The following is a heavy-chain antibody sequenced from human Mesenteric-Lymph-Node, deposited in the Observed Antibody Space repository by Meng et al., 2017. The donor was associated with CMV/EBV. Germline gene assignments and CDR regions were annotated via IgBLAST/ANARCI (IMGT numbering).Heavy chain of an antibody. V-gene: IGHV4-39*02. Sequence: QLQLQESGPRLVKPSETLSPKCTVSGGSISSSWHYWGWIRQPPGKGLEWIGSIFYSGSAHYNPALESRVTISIDKSKNEFFLNLGSVTAADTAMYFCARDTLTYSYGPGWIDPWGQGTLVTVSS. CDR1: GGSISSSWHY. CDR3: ARDTLTYSYGPGWIDP. CDR2: IFYSGSA. D-gene: IGHD3-10*01. J-gene: IGHJ5*02.